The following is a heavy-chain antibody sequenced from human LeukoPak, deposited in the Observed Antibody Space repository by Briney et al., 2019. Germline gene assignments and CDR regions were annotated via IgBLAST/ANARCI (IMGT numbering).Heavy chain of an antibody. Sequence: ASVKVSCKTPGYIFTSYGISWVRQAPGRGLEWMGWISVHNGYTRYAQKFQDRVTMTTDTSTSTAYMNLRSLRSDDTAVYFCARDMRHYRNYDSTGYYYNFEYWGQGTLVAVSS. CDR1: GYIFTSYG. CDR2: ISVHNGYT. J-gene: IGHJ4*02. V-gene: IGHV1-18*01. CDR3: ARDMRHYRNYDSTGYYYNFEY. D-gene: IGHD3-22*01.